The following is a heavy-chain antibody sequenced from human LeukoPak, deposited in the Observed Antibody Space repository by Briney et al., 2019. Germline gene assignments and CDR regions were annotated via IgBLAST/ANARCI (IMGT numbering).Heavy chain of an antibody. V-gene: IGHV3-7*01. J-gene: IGHJ4*02. CDR2: IKQDGSEK. CDR1: GFTFSNFW. D-gene: IGHD2-15*01. CDR3: TRSGYCSGGSCYSDFDH. Sequence: GGSLRLSCAGSGFTFSNFWMSWVRQAPGKGLEWVANIKQDGSEKYYVDCVKGRFTISRDNGKNSLYLQMNSLRAEDTAVYYCTRSGYCSGGSCYSDFDHWGQGTLVTVSS.